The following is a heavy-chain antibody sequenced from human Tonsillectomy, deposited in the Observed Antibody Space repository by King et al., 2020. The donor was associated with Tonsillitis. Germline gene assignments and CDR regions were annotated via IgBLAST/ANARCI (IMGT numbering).Heavy chain of an antibody. V-gene: IGHV4-59*08. J-gene: IGHJ3*01. Sequence: QLQESGPGLLKPSETLSLTCTVSGGSISSYYWSWIRQPPGKGLEWMGYIYYSGSTNYNPSLKSRVTISVEPSKNQFSLKLGPVTAADTAVYYCARYGQLRGAFDVWGQGTMVTVSS. D-gene: IGHD5-24*01. CDR2: IYYSGST. CDR1: GGSISSYY. CDR3: ARYGQLRGAFDV.